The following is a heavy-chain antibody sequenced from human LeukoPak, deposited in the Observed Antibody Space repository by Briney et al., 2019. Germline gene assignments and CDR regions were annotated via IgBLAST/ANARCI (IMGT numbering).Heavy chain of an antibody. D-gene: IGHD5-18*01. J-gene: IGHJ4*02. V-gene: IGHV4-59*01. CDR2: ISYSGST. CDR1: GGSTNNYH. CDR3: ASQLYSDGSSFDF. Sequence: PSETLSLTCSVSGGSTNNYHWSWIRQPPGKGLEWIGYISYSGSTNYNPSLKSRLTMSLDTSNNRFSLKLTSVTAADTAVYYCASQLYSDGSSFDFWGQGTLVTVSS.